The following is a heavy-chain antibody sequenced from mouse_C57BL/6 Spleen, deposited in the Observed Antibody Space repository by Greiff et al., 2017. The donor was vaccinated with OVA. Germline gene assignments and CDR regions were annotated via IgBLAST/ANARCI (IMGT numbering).Heavy chain of an antibody. CDR2: INPGSGGT. CDR3: ARGQGRGYYFYY. J-gene: IGHJ2*01. Sequence: VQGVESGAELVRPGTSVKVSCKASGYAFTNYLIEWVKQRPGQGLEWIGVINPGSGGTNYNEKFKGKATLPADKYSSPAYMQLSSLTSEDSAVYFCARGQGRGYYFYYWGQGATLTVSS. CDR1: GYAFTNYL. D-gene: IGHD3-3*01. V-gene: IGHV1-54*01.